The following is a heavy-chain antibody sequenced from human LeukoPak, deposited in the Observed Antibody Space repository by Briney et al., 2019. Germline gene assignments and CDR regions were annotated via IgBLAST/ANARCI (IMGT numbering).Heavy chain of an antibody. CDR2: IRYDGSNK. V-gene: IGHV3-30*02. J-gene: IGHJ4*02. CDR1: GFTFNSYG. Sequence: PGGSLRLSCAASGFTFNSYGMHWVRQAPGKGLEWVAFIRYDGSNKYYADSVKGRFTISRDNSKNTLYLQMNSLRAEDTAVYYCAKDFYGDYSGSCFDYWGQGTLVTVSS. CDR3: AKDFYGDYSGSCFDY. D-gene: IGHD4-17*01.